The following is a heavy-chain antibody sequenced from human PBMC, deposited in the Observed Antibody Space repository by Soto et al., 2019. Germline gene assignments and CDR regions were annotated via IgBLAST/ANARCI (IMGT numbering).Heavy chain of an antibody. Sequence: QVQLQESGPGLVKPSETLSLTCTVSGGSISSYYWTWIRQPPGKGLEWIGFMYNSGSTHYNPSLKSPVTISLEASKNQFSLNLRSVTAADTAVYYCASMGYHYGSGSYPLDYWGQGTLVTVSS. CDR2: MYNSGST. J-gene: IGHJ4*02. V-gene: IGHV4-59*08. CDR3: ASMGYHYGSGSYPLDY. CDR1: GGSISSYY. D-gene: IGHD3-10*01.